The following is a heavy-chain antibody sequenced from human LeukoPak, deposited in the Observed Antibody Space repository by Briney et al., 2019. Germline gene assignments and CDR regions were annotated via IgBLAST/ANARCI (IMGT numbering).Heavy chain of an antibody. CDR2: IYSGGST. Sequence: GGSLSLSCAASGFTVSSNYMSWVRQAPGKGLEWVSVIYSGGSTYYADSVKGRFTISRDNSKNTLYLQMNSLRAEDTAVYYCARMDYDSSGYYYGYFDNWGQGTLVTVSS. J-gene: IGHJ4*02. V-gene: IGHV3-53*01. CDR1: GFTVSSNY. CDR3: ARMDYDSSGYYYGYFDN. D-gene: IGHD3-22*01.